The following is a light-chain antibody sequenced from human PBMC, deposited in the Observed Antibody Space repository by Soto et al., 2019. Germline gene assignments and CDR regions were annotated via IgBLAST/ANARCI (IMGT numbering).Light chain of an antibody. J-gene: IGKJ5*01. CDR2: DAS. CDR1: QGISSA. Sequence: AIQLTQSPSSLSASVGDRVTITCRASQGISSALAWYQQKLGKAPKFLIYDASSLESGVPSRFSGSGYGTDFTLTISSLQPEDFATYYCQQFNSFPFTFGQGTRLEIK. V-gene: IGKV1-13*02. CDR3: QQFNSFPFT.